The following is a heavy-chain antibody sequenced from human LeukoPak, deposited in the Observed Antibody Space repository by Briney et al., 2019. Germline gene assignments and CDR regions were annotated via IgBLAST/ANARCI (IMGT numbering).Heavy chain of an antibody. V-gene: IGHV3-73*01. Sequence: GGSLRLSCAASGFTFSGSAMHWVRQASGKGLEWVGRIRSKTNSYATSYAASVKGRFALSRDDSKNTAYLQMNSLKTEDTAVYYCTRGGAGYCSSTSCYVNYMDVWGKGTTVTISS. CDR1: GFTFSGSA. CDR3: TRGGAGYCSSTSCYVNYMDV. J-gene: IGHJ6*03. CDR2: IRSKTNSYAT. D-gene: IGHD2-2*01.